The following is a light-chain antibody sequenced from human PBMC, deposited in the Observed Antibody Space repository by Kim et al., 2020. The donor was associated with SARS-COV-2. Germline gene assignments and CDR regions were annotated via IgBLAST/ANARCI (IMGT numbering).Light chain of an antibody. CDR3: TQRIAGPIT. J-gene: IGKJ5*01. CDR2: VAS. CDR1: DSVRGA. Sequence: LSPEGSATLSCAASDSVRGAVAWYQTRRGQAPRLLMSVASTRATVIPARSSGSGSGTDFTLAIRTLEPDESAAYYSTQRIAGPITFVEGTRLG. V-gene: IGKV3-11*01.